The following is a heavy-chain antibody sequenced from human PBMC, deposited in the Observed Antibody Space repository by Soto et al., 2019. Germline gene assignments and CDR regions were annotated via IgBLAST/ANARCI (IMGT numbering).Heavy chain of an antibody. D-gene: IGHD3-3*01. V-gene: IGHV3-23*01. J-gene: IGHJ4*02. CDR1: GFTFSSYA. Sequence: EVQLLESGGGLVQPGGSLRLSCAASGFTFSSYAMSWVRQAPGKGLEWVSAISGSGGSTYYADSVKGRFTISRDNSKNTLYLQMNSLRAEDTAVYYCAKAGRFLELLSPYYFDYWGQGSLVTVSS. CDR3: AKAGRFLELLSPYYFDY. CDR2: ISGSGGST.